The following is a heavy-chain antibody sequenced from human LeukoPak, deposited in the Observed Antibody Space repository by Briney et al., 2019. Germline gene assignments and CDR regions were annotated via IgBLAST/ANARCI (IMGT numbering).Heavy chain of an antibody. CDR1: GFTFSSYV. Sequence: GGSLRLSCAASGFTFSSYVMHWVRQAPGKGLEWVAIISYDGSNEYYADSVKGRFTISRDNSKNSLYLQMNSLRAEDTAVYYCARVLSSPPFWSFRGVWFGERNWFDPWGQGTLVTVSS. CDR3: ARVLSSPPFWSFRGVWFGERNWFDP. CDR2: ISYDGSNE. J-gene: IGHJ5*02. D-gene: IGHD3-10*01. V-gene: IGHV3-30*04.